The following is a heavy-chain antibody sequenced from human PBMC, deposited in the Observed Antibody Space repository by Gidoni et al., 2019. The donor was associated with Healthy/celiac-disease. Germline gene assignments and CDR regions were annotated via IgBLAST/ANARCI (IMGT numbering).Heavy chain of an antibody. V-gene: IGHV3-73*02. D-gene: IGHD5-12*01. CDR2: IRSKANSYAT. CDR3: TRLALRGRYYYYGMDV. CDR1: GFTFSGSA. J-gene: IGHJ6*02. Sequence: EVQLVESGGGLVQPGGSLKLSCAASGFTFSGSAMHWVRQASGKGLEWVGRIRSKANSYATAYAASVKGRFTISRDDSKNTAYLQMNSLKTEDTAVYYCTRLALRGRYYYYGMDVWGQGTTVTVSS.